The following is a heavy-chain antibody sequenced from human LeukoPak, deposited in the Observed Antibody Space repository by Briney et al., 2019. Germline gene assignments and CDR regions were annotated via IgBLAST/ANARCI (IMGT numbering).Heavy chain of an antibody. CDR2: SNYI. Sequence: SNYIYYKDSVRGRFTISRDDAKNSLYLQMTSLRVEDTAVYYCARGTYYYEFWGQGTLVTVSS. D-gene: IGHD3-10*01. V-gene: IGHV3-21*01. CDR3: ARGTYYYEF. J-gene: IGHJ4*02.